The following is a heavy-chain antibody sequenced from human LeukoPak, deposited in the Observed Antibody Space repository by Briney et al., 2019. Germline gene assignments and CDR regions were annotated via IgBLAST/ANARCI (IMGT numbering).Heavy chain of an antibody. V-gene: IGHV4-59*01. CDR2: VYYSGRT. CDR3: ARLGLGDEACWFDP. Sequence: SETPSLTCTVSGGSINTYYWSWIRQPPGKGLEWIGFVYYSGRTSYNPSLKSRVTISVDTSKSQFSLRLSSVTAADTAMYYCARLGLGDEACWFDPWGQGTLVTVSS. D-gene: IGHD3-10*01. CDR1: GGSINTYY. J-gene: IGHJ5*02.